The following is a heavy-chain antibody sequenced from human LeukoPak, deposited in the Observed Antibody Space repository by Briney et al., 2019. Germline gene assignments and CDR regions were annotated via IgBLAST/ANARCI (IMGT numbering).Heavy chain of an antibody. D-gene: IGHD6-19*01. CDR1: GFALTTFA. CDR3: AKPISGGLAVTAALCLL. CDR2: INANSGTR. Sequence: RGSLCLSCAASGFALTTFATSCLRQPPGKGLEWVSTINANSGTRSYAASVRGRFTISRDNSKNTLYLQLNTLRADDTATYYCAKPISGGLAVTAALCLLGGQGTLVGVSS. V-gene: IGHV3-23*01. J-gene: IGHJ4*03.